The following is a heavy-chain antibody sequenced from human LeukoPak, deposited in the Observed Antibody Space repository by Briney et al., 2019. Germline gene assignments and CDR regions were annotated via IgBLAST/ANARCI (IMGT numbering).Heavy chain of an antibody. D-gene: IGHD1-26*01. CDR1: NYAFTSYG. CDR3: ARYGRWTYSMDV. Sequence: ASVKVSCKASNYAFTSYGITRVRQAPGQGLAWMGWISSYNGNTNSGQKFQGRVTMTRDTSTTTVYMELRSLRSDDTAVYYCARYGRWTYSMDVWGQGTTVIVSS. V-gene: IGHV1-18*01. CDR2: ISSYNGNT. J-gene: IGHJ6*02.